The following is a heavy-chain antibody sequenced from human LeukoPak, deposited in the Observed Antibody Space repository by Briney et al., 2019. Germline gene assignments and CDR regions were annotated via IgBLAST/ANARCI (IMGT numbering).Heavy chain of an antibody. D-gene: IGHD5-24*01. Sequence: ASVEVSCKASGYPFTSNGISWVRQAPGQGLEWMGWISPHNGYTTYAQNLQGRVTMTADTSTNTVYMELRSLRSDDTAVFYCARDRSGWLESWGQGTLVTVSS. CDR1: GYPFTSNG. CDR2: ISPHNGYT. J-gene: IGHJ4*02. V-gene: IGHV1-18*01. CDR3: ARDRSGWLES.